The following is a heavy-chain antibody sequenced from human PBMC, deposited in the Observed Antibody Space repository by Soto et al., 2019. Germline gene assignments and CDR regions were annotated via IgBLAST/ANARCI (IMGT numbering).Heavy chain of an antibody. Sequence: GSLRLSCAASGFTFSSYSMNWVRQAPGKGLEWVSSISSSSYIYYADSVKGRFTISRDNAKNSLYLQMNSLRAEDTAVYYCARDHSGYSYAYSGDYWGQGTLVTVSS. CDR3: ARDHSGYSYAYSGDY. CDR1: GFTFSSYS. J-gene: IGHJ4*02. D-gene: IGHD5-18*01. V-gene: IGHV3-21*01. CDR2: ISSSSYI.